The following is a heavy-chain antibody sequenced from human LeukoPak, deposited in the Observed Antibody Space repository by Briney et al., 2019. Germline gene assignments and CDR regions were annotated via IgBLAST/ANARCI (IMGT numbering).Heavy chain of an antibody. CDR2: IRYDGSNK. CDR3: AKDPRYYYDSSGYSAYLDH. J-gene: IGHJ4*02. D-gene: IGHD3-22*01. Sequence: GGSLRLSCAASGFTFSSYGMHWVRQAPGKGLQWVAFIRYDGSNKYYADSVKGRFTISRDNFKNTLYLQMNSLRAEDTAVYSCAKDPRYYYDSSGYSAYLDHWGQGTLVTVSS. CDR1: GFTFSSYG. V-gene: IGHV3-30*02.